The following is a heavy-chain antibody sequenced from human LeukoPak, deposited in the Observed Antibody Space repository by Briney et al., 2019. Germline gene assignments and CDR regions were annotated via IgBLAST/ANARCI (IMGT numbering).Heavy chain of an antibody. V-gene: IGHV3-48*03. CDR1: GFTFSSYE. CDR2: ISSSGSAI. D-gene: IGHD6-19*01. CDR3: ARGGSLGY. J-gene: IGHJ4*02. Sequence: PWGTLSLSCAASGFTFSSYEMNWGRQAPGKGLEWVSKISSSGSAIYYADSVKGRFTISRDNAKSTLYLQMNSLRVEDTAVYYCARGGSLGYWGQGTLVTVSS.